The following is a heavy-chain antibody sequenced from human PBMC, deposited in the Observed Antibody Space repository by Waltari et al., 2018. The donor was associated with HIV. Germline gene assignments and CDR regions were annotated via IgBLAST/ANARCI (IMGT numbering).Heavy chain of an antibody. J-gene: IGHJ4*02. V-gene: IGHV4-4*02. CDR1: GVSTSSGYW. Sequence: QVQLQESGPGLVNPSGPLSLTCALSGVSTSSGYWWTWVRQPPGKGLEWIGEVHHSGSSNYNPSLKSRVTISVDNSKNQFSLRLNSVTAADTAVYYCAASPGWWRLDYWGQGTLVSVSS. D-gene: IGHD6-19*01. CDR2: VHHSGSS. CDR3: AASPGWWRLDY.